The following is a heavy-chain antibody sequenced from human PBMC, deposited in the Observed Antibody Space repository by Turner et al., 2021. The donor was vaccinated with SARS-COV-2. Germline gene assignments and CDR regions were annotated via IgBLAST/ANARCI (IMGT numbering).Heavy chain of an antibody. CDR1: GGSVSRYF. CDR3: ARLIFDSGAYGFWYFDL. J-gene: IGHJ2*01. D-gene: IGHD3-3*01. Sequence: QVQLQDSGPGLLKLSETFSLTCPVSGGSVSRYFWSWVRQSPGKGLEWVGLLSQGGSTTYNPYLKSRVIISQDTSKRQRSLALTSVTAADTAVNYCARLIFDSGAYGFWYFDLWGHGTPVTVSS. V-gene: IGHV4-4*09. CDR2: LSQGGST.